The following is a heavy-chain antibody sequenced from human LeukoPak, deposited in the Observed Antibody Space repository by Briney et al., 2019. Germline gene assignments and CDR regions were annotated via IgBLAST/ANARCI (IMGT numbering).Heavy chain of an antibody. J-gene: IGHJ4*02. CDR2: IYPGDSDT. Sequence: GESLKISCKGSGYSFTSYWIGWVRQMPGKGLEWMGIIYPGDSDTRYSPSFQGQVTISADKSISTAYLQWSSLKASDTAMYYCARRCVPYYDSSGYWEYFDYWGQGTLVTVSS. V-gene: IGHV5-51*01. CDR1: GYSFTSYW. CDR3: ARRCVPYYDSSGYWEYFDY. D-gene: IGHD3-22*01.